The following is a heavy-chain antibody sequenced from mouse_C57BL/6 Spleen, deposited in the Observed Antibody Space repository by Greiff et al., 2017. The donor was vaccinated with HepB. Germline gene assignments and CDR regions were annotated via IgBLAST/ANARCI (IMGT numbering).Heavy chain of an antibody. CDR1: GFTFSSYA. CDR3: ARTQPHGGYAMDY. CDR2: ISDGGSYT. Sequence: EVQRVESGGGLVKPGGSLKLSCAASGFTFSSYAMSWVRQTPEKRLEWVATISDGGSYTYYPDNVKGRFTISRDNAKNNLYLQMSHLKSEDTAMYYCARTQPHGGYAMDYWGQGTSVTVSS. V-gene: IGHV5-4*01. D-gene: IGHD6-1*01. J-gene: IGHJ4*01.